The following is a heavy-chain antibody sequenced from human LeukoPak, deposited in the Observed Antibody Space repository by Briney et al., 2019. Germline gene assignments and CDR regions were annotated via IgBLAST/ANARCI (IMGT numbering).Heavy chain of an antibody. CDR2: IRYDGSNK. D-gene: IGHD3-22*01. Sequence: GGSLRLSCAASGFTFSSYGMHWVRQAPGKGLEWVAFIRYDGSNKYYADSVKGRFTISRDNSKNTLYLQMNSLRAEDTAVYYCATHYYDSSGYYRNYYGMDVWGQGTTVTVSS. J-gene: IGHJ6*02. V-gene: IGHV3-30*02. CDR1: GFTFSSYG. CDR3: ATHYYDSSGYYRNYYGMDV.